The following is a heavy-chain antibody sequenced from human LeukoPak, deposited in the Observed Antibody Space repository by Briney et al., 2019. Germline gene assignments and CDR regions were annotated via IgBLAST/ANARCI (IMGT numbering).Heavy chain of an antibody. CDR3: ATSGWYLLPGVY. V-gene: IGHV4-34*01. Sequence: SETLSLTCAVYGGSFSGYYWSWIRQPPGKGLEWIGEINHSGSTNYNPSLESRVTISVDTSKNQFSLKLSSVTAADTVVYYCATSGWYLLPGVYWGQGTLVTVSS. CDR2: INHSGST. J-gene: IGHJ4*02. D-gene: IGHD6-19*01. CDR1: GGSFSGYY.